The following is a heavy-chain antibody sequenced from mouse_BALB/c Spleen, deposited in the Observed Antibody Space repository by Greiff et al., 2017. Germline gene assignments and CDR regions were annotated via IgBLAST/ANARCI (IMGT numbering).Heavy chain of an antibody. CDR3: ARFIYGSSFYYAMDY. D-gene: IGHD1-1*01. J-gene: IGHJ4*01. V-gene: IGHV3-8*02. Sequence: EVHLVESGPSLVKPSQTLSLTCSVTGDSITSGYWNWIRKFPGNKLEYMGYISYSGSTYYNPSLKSRISITRDTSKNQYYLQLNSVTTEDTATYYCARFIYGSSFYYAMDYWGQGTSVTVSS. CDR1: GDSITSGY. CDR2: ISYSGST.